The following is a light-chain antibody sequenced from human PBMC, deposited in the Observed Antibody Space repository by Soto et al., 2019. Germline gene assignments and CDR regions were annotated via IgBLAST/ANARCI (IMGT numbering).Light chain of an antibody. Sequence: DIVMTQSPLSLPVTPGEPASISCRSSQSLLHSNGYNYLDWYLQKPGQSPQLLRYLGSNRASDVPDRFSDSWSGTDFTLKISRVEAEDVGVYYCMQALQTPTFGQGTKVEI. CDR3: MQALQTPT. CDR1: QSLLHSNGYNY. CDR2: LGS. V-gene: IGKV2-28*01. J-gene: IGKJ1*01.